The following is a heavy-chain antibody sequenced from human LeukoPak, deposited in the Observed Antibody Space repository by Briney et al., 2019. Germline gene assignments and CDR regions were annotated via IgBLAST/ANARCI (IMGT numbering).Heavy chain of an antibody. CDR1: GGSVSSYY. Sequence: PSETLSLTCTVSGGSVSSYYWSWIRQPPGKGLEWIGYIYYSGSTKYNPALKSRVTISIDTSKNQLSLKLSSVTAADTAVYYCARGRPPRSDYLIDYWGQGTLVTVSS. J-gene: IGHJ4*02. V-gene: IGHV4-59*02. D-gene: IGHD4-17*01. CDR2: IYYSGST. CDR3: ARGRPPRSDYLIDY.